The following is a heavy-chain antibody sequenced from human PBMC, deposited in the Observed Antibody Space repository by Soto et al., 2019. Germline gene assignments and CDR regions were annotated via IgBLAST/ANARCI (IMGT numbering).Heavy chain of an antibody. CDR3: AREGARSPRVVWFDY. CDR1: GYTFSNFN. D-gene: IGHD2-15*01. CDR2: ISTYNGNT. J-gene: IGHJ4*02. Sequence: GASVKVSCKASGYTFSNFNINWVRQAPGQGLEWTGWISTYNGNTNYVQKLRDRVTMTIDTSTGTAYMELRSLRSDDTAVYYCAREGARSPRVVWFDYWGQGTLVTVSS. V-gene: IGHV1-18*01.